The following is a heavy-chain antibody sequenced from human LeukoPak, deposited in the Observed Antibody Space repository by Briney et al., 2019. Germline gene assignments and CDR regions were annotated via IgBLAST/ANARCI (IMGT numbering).Heavy chain of an antibody. CDR3: VRGDYGDYTLFDY. Sequence: GSLRLSCAASGFTFSNYWMTWVRQAPGKGLEWVANIKPDGSDQYYVDSVKGRFTISRDNAKNSLYVQMNSLRAEDTAVYYCVRGDYGDYTLFDYWGQGTLVTVSS. J-gene: IGHJ4*02. D-gene: IGHD4-17*01. CDR2: IKPDGSDQ. V-gene: IGHV3-7*05. CDR1: GFTFSNYW.